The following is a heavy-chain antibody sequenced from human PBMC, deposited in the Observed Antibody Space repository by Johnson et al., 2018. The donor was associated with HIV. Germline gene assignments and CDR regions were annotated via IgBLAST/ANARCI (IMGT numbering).Heavy chain of an antibody. CDR1: GFSFSSYA. Sequence: QLVESGGGVVQPGRSLRLSCAASGFSFSSYAMHWVRQSPGKGLEWVAVVSYDGSNKYYADSVKGRFTISRDNAKNSLYLQINGLRGEETAVYYCARVEGADMITFGGGDAFDIWGQGTMVTVSS. J-gene: IGHJ3*02. CDR2: VSYDGSNK. V-gene: IGHV3-30*03. D-gene: IGHD3-16*01. CDR3: ARVEGADMITFGGGDAFDI.